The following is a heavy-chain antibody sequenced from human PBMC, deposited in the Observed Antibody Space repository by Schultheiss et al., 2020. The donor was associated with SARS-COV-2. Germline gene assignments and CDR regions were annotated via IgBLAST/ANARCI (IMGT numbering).Heavy chain of an antibody. V-gene: IGHV3-23*01. CDR1: GFTFSSYA. CDR3: AKDHDSSGYSFDY. CDR2: ISGSGGST. J-gene: IGHJ4*02. Sequence: GGSLRLSCAASGFTFSSYAMSWVRQAPGKGLEWVSGISGSGGSTYYADSVKGRFTISRDNSKNTLYLQMNSLRAEDTAVYYCAKDHDSSGYSFDYWGQGTLVTVSS. D-gene: IGHD3-22*01.